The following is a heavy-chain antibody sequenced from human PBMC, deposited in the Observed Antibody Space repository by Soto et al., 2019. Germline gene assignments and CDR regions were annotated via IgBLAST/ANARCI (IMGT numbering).Heavy chain of an antibody. CDR3: AHSISSWYTDY. Sequence: QITLKESGPTLVKPTQTLTLTCTFSGFSLSTSGVGVGWIRQPPGKALEWLALIYWDDDKRYSPSLKSRLTITKDTSKNQVVLTMTNMDPVDTDTYYCAHSISSWYTDYWGQGTLVTVSS. J-gene: IGHJ4*02. CDR1: GFSLSTSGVG. CDR2: IYWDDDK. V-gene: IGHV2-5*02. D-gene: IGHD6-13*01.